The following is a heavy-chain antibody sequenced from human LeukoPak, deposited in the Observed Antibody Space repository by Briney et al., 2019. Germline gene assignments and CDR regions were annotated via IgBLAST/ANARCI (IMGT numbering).Heavy chain of an antibody. J-gene: IGHJ4*02. V-gene: IGHV1-8*01. CDR1: GYTFTSYD. Sequence: ASVKVSCKASGYTFTSYDINWLRQATGQGPEWMGWMNPNSGNTGYAQKFQGRVTMTRNTSMSTAYLEWSSLRSEDTAMYYCAIRTPVDIVATLGERVKKGLDYWGQGTLVTVSS. CDR3: AIRTPVDIVATLGERVKKGLDY. D-gene: IGHD5-12*01. CDR2: MNPNSGNT.